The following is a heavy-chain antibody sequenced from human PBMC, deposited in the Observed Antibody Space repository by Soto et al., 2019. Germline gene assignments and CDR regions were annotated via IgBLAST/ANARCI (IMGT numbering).Heavy chain of an antibody. V-gene: IGHV4-59*01. J-gene: IGHJ4*02. Sequence: PSETLSLTCTVSGASISSYYWSWIRQPPGKGLEWIGYMYYSGSANYNPSLRSRVTISVDMSKNQFSLNLNSVTAADTAVYYCAREYPVHSAYFDYWGQGILVTVSS. CDR1: GASISSYY. CDR2: MYYSGSA. D-gene: IGHD1-26*01. CDR3: AREYPVHSAYFDY.